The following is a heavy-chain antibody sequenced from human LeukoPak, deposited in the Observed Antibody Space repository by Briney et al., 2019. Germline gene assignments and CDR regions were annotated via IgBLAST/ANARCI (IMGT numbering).Heavy chain of an antibody. CDR3: ARGGDYSGSGIHYTTLYLEN. Sequence: GGSLRLSCAASGFTVASTYMTWLRQSPGKGLEWVSTIYKGGSTYYADSVKDRFTISRDSSTDTVYLQMNGLRVEDTAVYYCARGGDYSGSGIHYTTLYLENWGPGTLVTVSS. J-gene: IGHJ1*01. CDR1: GFTVASTY. V-gene: IGHV3-66*01. CDR2: IYKGGST. D-gene: IGHD3-10*01.